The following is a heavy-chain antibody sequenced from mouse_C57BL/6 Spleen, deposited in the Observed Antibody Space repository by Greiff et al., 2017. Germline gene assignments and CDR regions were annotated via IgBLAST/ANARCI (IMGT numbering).Heavy chain of an antibody. CDR2: IYPGDGDT. D-gene: IGHD2-1*01. V-gene: IGHV1-82*01. Sequence: QVQLKQSGPALVKPGASVKISCKASGYAFSSSWMNWVKQRPGKGLEWIGRIYPGDGDTNYNGKFKGKATLTADKSSSTAYMQLSSLTSEDSAVYFCARGRTTMDYFDYWGQGTTLTVSS. J-gene: IGHJ2*01. CDR1: GYAFSSSW. CDR3: ARGRTTMDYFDY.